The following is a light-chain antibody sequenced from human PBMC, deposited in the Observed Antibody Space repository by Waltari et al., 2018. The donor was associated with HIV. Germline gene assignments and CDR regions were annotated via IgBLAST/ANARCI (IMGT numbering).Light chain of an antibody. J-gene: IGKJ3*01. CDR3: YHDDSSSFT. V-gene: IGKV3-20*01. CDR2: GAS. CDR1: HSFSSSY. Sequence: EIVLTQSPCTLSLSPGERATLSCRASHSFSSSYLAWYQQKTGQAPRLLIYGASSRATGTPDRLSGSGSGTDFTLSISRLEPEDFAVYYCYHDDSSSFTFGPGTKVDIK.